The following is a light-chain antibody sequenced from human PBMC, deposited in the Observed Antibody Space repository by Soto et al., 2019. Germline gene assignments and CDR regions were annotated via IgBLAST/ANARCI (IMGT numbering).Light chain of an antibody. J-gene: IGKJ4*01. V-gene: IGKV1-5*01. Sequence: DIPMTQSPSTLSASVGDRVTITCRASQSISSRLAWYQQKPGEAPKVLIYDASSLERGVPSTFSGSGSGTAVSLTRRSQQLDDLPTYYHKQYNKYSSLGGGNKVDLK. CDR2: DAS. CDR3: KQYNKYSS. CDR1: QSISSR.